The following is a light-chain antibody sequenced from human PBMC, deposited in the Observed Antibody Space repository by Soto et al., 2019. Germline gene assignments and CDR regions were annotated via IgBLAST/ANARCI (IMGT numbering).Light chain of an antibody. CDR2: DSS. Sequence: EIVMTQSPVTLSVSPGERATLSCRASQSVNSNLAWYQQRPGQAPRLLIYDSSTRATGIPARFSGSGSGTEFTLTISSLQSEDFAVYYCQQYNNWYTFGQGTKLEIK. CDR3: QQYNNWYT. J-gene: IGKJ2*01. V-gene: IGKV3-15*01. CDR1: QSVNSN.